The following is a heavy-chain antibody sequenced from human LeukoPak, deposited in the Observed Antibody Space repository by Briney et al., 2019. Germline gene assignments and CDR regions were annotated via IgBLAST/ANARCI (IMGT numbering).Heavy chain of an antibody. CDR2: IYPGDSGP. CDR1: GYSFTSYC. CDR3: GMSGDRVPLQDDVFDI. V-gene: IGHV5-51*01. J-gene: IGHJ3*02. D-gene: IGHD1-26*01. Sequence: GESLKISCQVSGYSFTSYCIGWVRQMPGKGLEWMGIIYPGDSGPTYRPSFQGRVTISVDKSINTAYLQWSSLQASDAAMYYCGMSGDRVPLQDDVFDIWGQGTMVTVST.